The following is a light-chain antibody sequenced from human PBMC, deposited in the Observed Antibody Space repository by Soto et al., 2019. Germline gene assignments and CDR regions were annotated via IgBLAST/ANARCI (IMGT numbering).Light chain of an antibody. J-gene: IGKJ5*01. CDR3: QHFGSSQIT. V-gene: IGKV3-20*01. Sequence: EIVLTQSPGTLSLSPGERATLSCRASQTVSSAYLAWYQHKPGQAPRLLIYGTSSRATGIPDRFSGSGSGTDFTLTISRLESEDFAVYYCQHFGSSQITFGQGTRLES. CDR1: QTVSSAY. CDR2: GTS.